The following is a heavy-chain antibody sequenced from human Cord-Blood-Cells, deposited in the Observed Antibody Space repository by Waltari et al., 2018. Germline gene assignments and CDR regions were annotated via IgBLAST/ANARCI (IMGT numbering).Heavy chain of an antibody. CDR3: ARGKYYYYYMDV. Sequence: QVQLAQSGAEVKTPGASVKVSCKASGYTFTRYDINWVRQATGQGLEWMGWMNPNSGNTGYAQKFQGRVTITRNTSISTAYMELSSLRSEDTAVYYCARGKYYYYYMDVWGKGTTVTVSS. J-gene: IGHJ6*03. CDR2: MNPNSGNT. V-gene: IGHV1-8*03. CDR1: GYTFTRYD.